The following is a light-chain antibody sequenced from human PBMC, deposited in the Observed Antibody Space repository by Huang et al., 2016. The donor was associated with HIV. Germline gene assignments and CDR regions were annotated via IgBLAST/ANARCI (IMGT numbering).Light chain of an antibody. Sequence: DIQMTQFPSSLSASVGDRVTITCRASQSISSYLHWYQQKPGKAPKLLIYAASSLQTGVPSRISDRGAEKDFTLTISSLHPEDFAIYYCQQSYSTPWTFGKGTKVEIK. CDR3: QQSYSTPWT. CDR1: QSISSY. V-gene: IGKV1-39*01. J-gene: IGKJ1*01. CDR2: AAS.